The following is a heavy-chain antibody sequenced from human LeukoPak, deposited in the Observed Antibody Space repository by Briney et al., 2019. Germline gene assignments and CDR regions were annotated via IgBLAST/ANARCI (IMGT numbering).Heavy chain of an antibody. D-gene: IGHD3-10*01. CDR2: ISSNGRNT. V-gene: IGHV3-64*01. Sequence: GGSLRLSCAATGFTFSSYALHWVRQAPGKGLEYVSAISSNGRNTYYANSVKGRFTISRDNSKNTLYLQMGSLRAEDTAVYYCAREDYGSGSYPLDYWGQGTLVTVSS. CDR1: GFTFSSYA. J-gene: IGHJ4*02. CDR3: AREDYGSGSYPLDY.